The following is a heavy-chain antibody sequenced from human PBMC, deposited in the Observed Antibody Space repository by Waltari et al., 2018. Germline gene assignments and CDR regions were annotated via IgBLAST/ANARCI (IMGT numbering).Heavy chain of an antibody. Sequence: EVQLVGSGGGLVKPGGSLRLSCAASGFTFSSYTMNWVRQAPGKGLEWVSTISSVSSYIYYADSVKGRFIISRDNAKNSLYLQMNSLRAEDTAVYYCAREWGVMVGTAAFYFDYWGQGTLVTVSS. J-gene: IGHJ4*02. CDR3: AREWGVMVGTAAFYFDY. V-gene: IGHV3-21*02. D-gene: IGHD2-15*01. CDR1: GFTFSSYT. CDR2: ISSVSSYI.